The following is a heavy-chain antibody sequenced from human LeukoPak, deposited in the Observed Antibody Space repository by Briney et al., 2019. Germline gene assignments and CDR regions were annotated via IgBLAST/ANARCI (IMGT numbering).Heavy chain of an antibody. Sequence: PSETLSLTCTVSGGSIISGGYYWNWIRQHPGKGLEWIGYVYYSGTTYYNPSLKSRVTISVDTSKNHFSLNLSSVTAADTAVYYCARDRGALAVDRWGQGTLVTVSS. D-gene: IGHD6-19*01. CDR1: GGSIISGGYY. J-gene: IGHJ5*02. V-gene: IGHV4-31*03. CDR2: VYYSGTT. CDR3: ARDRGALAVDR.